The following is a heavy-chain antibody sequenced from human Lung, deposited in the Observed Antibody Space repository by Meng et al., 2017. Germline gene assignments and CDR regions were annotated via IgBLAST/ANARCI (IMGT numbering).Heavy chain of an antibody. CDR3: ARDFSHDPYGSSGPAYYLDY. CDR2: TSGYNGNT. J-gene: IGHJ4*02. V-gene: IGHV1-18*04. CDR1: GTTCPPYA. D-gene: IGHD3-22*01. Sequence: SGAGSTEPGAHGRGSLQASGTTCPPYALGWGRQPPVQGIEWVVWTSGYNGNTKYGQKLQGIVIMTTDTSTSTADMELRSLRSDDTAVYYCARDFSHDPYGSSGPAYYLDYWGQGTLVTVSS.